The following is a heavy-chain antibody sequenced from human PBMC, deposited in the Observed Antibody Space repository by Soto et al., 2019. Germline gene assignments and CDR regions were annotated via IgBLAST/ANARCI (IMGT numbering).Heavy chain of an antibody. V-gene: IGHV3-15*01. D-gene: IGHD3-3*01. CDR2: IKSKTDGGTT. Sequence: GGSLRLSCAASGFTFSNAWMSWVRQAPGKGLEWVGRIKSKTDGGTTDYAAPVKGRFTISRDDSKNTLYLQMNSLKTEDTAVYYCTTVSFLAVAIFGVVITEDAFDIWGQGTMVTVSS. CDR1: GFTFSNAW. J-gene: IGHJ3*02. CDR3: TTVSFLAVAIFGVVITEDAFDI.